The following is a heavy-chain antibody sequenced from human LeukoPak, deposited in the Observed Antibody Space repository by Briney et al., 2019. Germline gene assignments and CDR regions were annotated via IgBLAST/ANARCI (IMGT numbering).Heavy chain of an antibody. CDR3: ATNSDWRFDY. CDR2: ISYDGSGK. D-gene: IGHD6-19*01. Sequence: GGSLRLSCVGAGFVFSNHVIHWVRQAPGQGLEWVSMISYDGSGKHYADSVGGRLTISRDNSKNTVYLQMSSLRAEDTAVYYCATNSDWRFDYWGQGTLVTVSS. CDR1: GFVFSNHV. V-gene: IGHV3-30*04. J-gene: IGHJ4*02.